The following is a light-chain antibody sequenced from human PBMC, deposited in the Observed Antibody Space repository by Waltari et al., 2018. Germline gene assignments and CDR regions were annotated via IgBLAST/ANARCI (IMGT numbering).Light chain of an antibody. CDR1: SRDVGGYNY. J-gene: IGLJ3*02. V-gene: IGLV2-14*01. CDR2: DVS. Sequence: QSALTQPASVSGSPGQSITIPCTGTSRDVGGYNYVSWYQQHPGKAPKHMMYDVSKRPSGVSNRFSGSKSGNTASLTISGLQAGDEADYYCSSYTSSSTWVFGGGTKLTVL. CDR3: SSYTSSSTWV.